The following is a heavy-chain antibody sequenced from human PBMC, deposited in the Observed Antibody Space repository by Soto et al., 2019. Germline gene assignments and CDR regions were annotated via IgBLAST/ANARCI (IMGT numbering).Heavy chain of an antibody. Sequence: QVQLVQSGAEVKKPGASVKVSCKASGYTFTSYGISWVRQAPGQGLEWMGWISAYNGNTNYAQKFQVRVTMTTDTYTSKAYMELRSLRSDDTAVYYCARGGEYCTNGVCSFYGIDVWGQGTTVTVSS. CDR1: GYTFTSYG. CDR3: ARGGEYCTNGVCSFYGIDV. CDR2: ISAYNGNT. D-gene: IGHD2-8*01. J-gene: IGHJ6*02. V-gene: IGHV1-18*01.